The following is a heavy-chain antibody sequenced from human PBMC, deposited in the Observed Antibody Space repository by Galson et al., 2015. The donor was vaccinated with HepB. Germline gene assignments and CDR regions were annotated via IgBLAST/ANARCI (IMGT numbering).Heavy chain of an antibody. CDR3: ARSGPQSGSIWGQDYMDG. V-gene: IGHV3-33*01. CDR2: IWYDGSNK. CDR1: GFTFSSYG. D-gene: IGHD1-26*01. Sequence: SLRLSCAASGFTFSSYGMHWVRQAPGKGLEWVAVIWYDGSNKYYADSVKGRFTISRDNSKNTLYLQMNSQRAEDTAVYYCARSGPQSGSIWGQDYMDGWGKGTTVTVSS. J-gene: IGHJ6*03.